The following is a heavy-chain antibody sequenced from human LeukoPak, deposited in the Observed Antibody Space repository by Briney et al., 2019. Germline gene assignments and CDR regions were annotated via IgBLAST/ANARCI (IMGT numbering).Heavy chain of an antibody. Sequence: GGSLRLSCAASGFTFSSYAMSWVRQAPGKGLEWVSAISGSGGSTYYADSVKGRFTISRDNSKNTLYLQMNSLRAEDTAVYYCARSYYEYYYDSSGYYRPYFDYWGQGTLVTVSS. J-gene: IGHJ4*02. V-gene: IGHV3-23*01. CDR3: ARSYYEYYYDSSGYYRPYFDY. CDR2: ISGSGGST. CDR1: GFTFSSYA. D-gene: IGHD3-22*01.